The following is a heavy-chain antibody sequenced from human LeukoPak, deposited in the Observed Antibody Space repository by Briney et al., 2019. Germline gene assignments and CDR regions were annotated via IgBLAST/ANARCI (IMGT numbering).Heavy chain of an antibody. CDR1: GYTFTGYN. Sequence: ASVKVSCKASGYTFTGYNMHWVRQAPGQGLEWMGRINPNSGGTNYAQKFQGRVTMTRDTSISTAYMELSRLRSDDTAVYYCARGDKDWDYFGYWGQGTLVTVSS. V-gene: IGHV1-2*06. CDR3: ARGDKDWDYFGY. CDR2: INPNSGGT. J-gene: IGHJ4*02. D-gene: IGHD3-9*01.